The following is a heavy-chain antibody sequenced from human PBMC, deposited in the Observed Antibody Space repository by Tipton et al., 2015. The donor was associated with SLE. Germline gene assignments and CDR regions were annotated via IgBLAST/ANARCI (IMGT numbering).Heavy chain of an antibody. J-gene: IGHJ6*02. CDR1: GFNFRSYG. CDR3: ARDLDSYYGMDV. D-gene: IGHD3-9*01. CDR2: ISYDESEK. V-gene: IGHV3-30*03. Sequence: RSLRLSCAASGFNFRSYGMHWVRQAPGKGLEWVAVISYDESEKYYVDSVKGRFTISRDNSKNTLYLQMNSLRAEDTAVYYCARDLDSYYGMDVWGQGTTVTVSS.